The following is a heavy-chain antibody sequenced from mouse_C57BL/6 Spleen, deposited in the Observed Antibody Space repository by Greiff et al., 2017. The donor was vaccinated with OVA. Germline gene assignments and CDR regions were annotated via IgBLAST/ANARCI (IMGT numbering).Heavy chain of an antibody. V-gene: IGHV8-12*01. Sequence: QVTLKESGPGILQSSQTLSLTCSFSGFSLSTSGMGVSWIRQPSGKGLEWLAHLYWDDDKRYNPSLKSRLTISKDTSRNQVFLKITSVDTADTATYYCARMDTTVVAPHAMDYWGQGTSVTVSS. CDR2: LYWDDDK. J-gene: IGHJ4*01. CDR1: GFSLSTSGMG. CDR3: ARMDTTVVAPHAMDY. D-gene: IGHD1-1*01.